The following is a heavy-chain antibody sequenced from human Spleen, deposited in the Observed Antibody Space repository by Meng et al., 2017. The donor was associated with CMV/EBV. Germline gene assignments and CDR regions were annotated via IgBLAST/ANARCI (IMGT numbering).Heavy chain of an antibody. CDR1: GFTFSNAW. CDR2: IKSKTDGGTT. CDR3: TRLIVATIGTDLTYYYYYGMDV. J-gene: IGHJ6*02. D-gene: IGHD5-12*01. Sequence: GESLKISCAASGFTFSNAWVSWVRQAPGKGLEWVGRIKSKTDGGTTDYAAPVKGRFTISRDDSKNTLYLQMNSLKTEDTAVYYCTRLIVATIGTDLTYYYYYGMDVWGQGTTVTVSS. V-gene: IGHV3-15*01.